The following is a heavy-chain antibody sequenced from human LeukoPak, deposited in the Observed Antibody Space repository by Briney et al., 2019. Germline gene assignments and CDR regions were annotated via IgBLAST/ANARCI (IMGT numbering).Heavy chain of an antibody. CDR2: ISSSSSYI. CDR1: GFTFSSYS. CDR3: ARDWYYGSGSYGY. Sequence: PGGSLRLSCAASGFTFSSYSMNWVRQAPGKGLEWVSSISSSSSYIYYADSVKGRFTISRDNAKNSLYLQMNSLRAEDTAVYCCARDWYYGSGSYGYWGQGTLVTVSS. D-gene: IGHD3-10*01. J-gene: IGHJ4*02. V-gene: IGHV3-21*01.